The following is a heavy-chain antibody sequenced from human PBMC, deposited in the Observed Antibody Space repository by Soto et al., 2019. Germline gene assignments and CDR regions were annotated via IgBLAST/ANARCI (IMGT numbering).Heavy chain of an antibody. J-gene: IGHJ3*02. CDR3: ARGVYYYDSSGYYNGGPDAFDI. V-gene: IGHV4-30-2*01. D-gene: IGHD3-22*01. CDR2: IYHSGST. CDR1: GGSISSGGYS. Sequence: PSETLSLTCAVSGGSISSGGYSWSWIRQPPGKGLEWIGYIYHSGSTYYNPSLKSRVTISVDRSKNQFSLKLSSVTAADTAVYYCARGVYYYDSSGYYNGGPDAFDIWGQGTMVTVSS.